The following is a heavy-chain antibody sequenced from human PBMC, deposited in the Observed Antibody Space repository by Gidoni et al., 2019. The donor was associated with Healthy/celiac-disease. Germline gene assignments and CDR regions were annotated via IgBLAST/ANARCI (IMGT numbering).Heavy chain of an antibody. D-gene: IGHD6-19*01. CDR1: GFTFSSYA. Sequence: EVQLVESGGGLVQPGGSLRLSCAASGFTFSSYAMSGVRQAPGKGLECVSAISGSGGSTYYADSVKGRFTISRDNSKNTLYLQMNSLRAEDTAVYYCAKDAHYSSGWSRRSYGMDVWGQGTTVTVSS. CDR2: ISGSGGST. V-gene: IGHV3-23*04. CDR3: AKDAHYSSGWSRRSYGMDV. J-gene: IGHJ6*02.